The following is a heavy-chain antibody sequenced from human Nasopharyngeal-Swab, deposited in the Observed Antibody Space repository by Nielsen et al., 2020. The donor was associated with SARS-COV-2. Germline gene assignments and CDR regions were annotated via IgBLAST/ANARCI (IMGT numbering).Heavy chain of an antibody. CDR1: GYTLTELS. CDR2: FDPEDGET. Sequence: ASVKVSCKVSGYTLTELSMHWVRQAPGKGLEWMGGFDPEDGETIYAQKFQGRVTMTEDTSTDTAYMELSSLRSEDTAVYYCARAEYYYYYMDVWGKGTTVTVSS. V-gene: IGHV1-24*01. CDR3: ARAEYYYYYMDV. J-gene: IGHJ6*03.